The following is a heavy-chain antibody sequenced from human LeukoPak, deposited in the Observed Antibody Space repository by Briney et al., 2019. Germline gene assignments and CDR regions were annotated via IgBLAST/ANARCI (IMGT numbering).Heavy chain of an antibody. CDR1: GFTFSSYG. J-gene: IGHJ4*02. CDR2: ISYDGSNK. Sequence: GGSLRLSCAASGFTFSSYGMHWVRQAPGKGLEWVAVISYDGSNKYYADSVKGRFTISRDNSKNTLYLQMNSLRAEDRAVYYCAKDKGAEGVIKDYWGQGTLVTVSS. D-gene: IGHD3-10*01. V-gene: IGHV3-30*18. CDR3: AKDKGAEGVIKDY.